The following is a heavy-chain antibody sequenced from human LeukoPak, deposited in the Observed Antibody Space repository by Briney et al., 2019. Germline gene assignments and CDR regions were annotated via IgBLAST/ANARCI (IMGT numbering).Heavy chain of an antibody. CDR2: ISAYNGNT. Sequence: ASVKVSCKASGYTFTSYGISWVREAPGQGLEWMGWISAYNGNTNYAQKLQGRVTMTRNTSISTVYMELSSLRSEDTAVYYCARVDEDGFDYWGQGTLVTVSS. CDR3: ARVDEDGFDY. V-gene: IGHV1-18*01. J-gene: IGHJ4*02. CDR1: GYTFTSYG.